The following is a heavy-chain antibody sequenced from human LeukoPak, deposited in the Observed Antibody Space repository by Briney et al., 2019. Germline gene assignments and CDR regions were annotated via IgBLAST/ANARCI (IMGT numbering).Heavy chain of an antibody. V-gene: IGHV4-34*01. CDR3: ARYIRAPRLNWFDP. Sequence: SETLSLICAVYGGSFSGYYWSWIRQPPGKGLEWIGEINHSGSTNYNPSLKSRVTISVDTSKNQFSLKLSSVTAADTAVYYCARYIRAPRLNWFDPWGQGTLVTVSS. CDR1: GGSFSGYY. CDR2: INHSGST. J-gene: IGHJ5*02.